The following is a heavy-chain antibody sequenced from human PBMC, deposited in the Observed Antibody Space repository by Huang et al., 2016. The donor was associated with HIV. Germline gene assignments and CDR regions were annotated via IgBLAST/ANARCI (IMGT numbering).Heavy chain of an antibody. CDR2: INPKRGGT. J-gene: IGHJ4*02. CDR3: ARDWSFGSSTSPAD. CDR1: GYTFTDSN. D-gene: IGHD6-6*01. V-gene: IGHV1-2*02. Sequence: QVQLVQSGAEVKNPGASVRVSCKASGYTFTDSNIHWVRQAPGHGLEWMRWINPKRGGTIYAQRFQGRITMTRDTTISTVHMDLRRIQSDDTGVYFCARDWSFGSSTSPADWGQGTLVTVSS.